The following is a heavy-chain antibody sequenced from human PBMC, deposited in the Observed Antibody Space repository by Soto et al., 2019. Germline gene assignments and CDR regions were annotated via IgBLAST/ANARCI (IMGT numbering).Heavy chain of an antibody. V-gene: IGHV3-33*01. D-gene: IGHD2-2*01. Sequence: PGGSLRLSCAASGFTLSNYGMHWVRQVPGKGLEWVAVIWYDGSTKYYADSVKGRPTISRDNSKNTLYLQMNSLGAEDTAMYYCTRYRSSAWSDGFDIWGQGTMVTVSS. J-gene: IGHJ3*02. CDR1: GFTLSNYG. CDR3: TRYRSSAWSDGFDI. CDR2: IWYDGSTK.